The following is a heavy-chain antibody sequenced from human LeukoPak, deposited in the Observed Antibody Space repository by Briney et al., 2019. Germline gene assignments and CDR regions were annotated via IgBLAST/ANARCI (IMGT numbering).Heavy chain of an antibody. CDR1: GFTFSRYD. CDR3: ARGPSSGYDYFDY. Sequence: PGGSLRLSCEASGFTFSRYDMHWVRQATGKGLEWVSAIGTVDDTYYLDSVKGRFTISRDNAKNSLYLQMNRLSADDTAVYYCARGPSSGYDYFDYWGQGTLVTVSS. J-gene: IGHJ4*02. V-gene: IGHV3-13*01. CDR2: IGTVDDT. D-gene: IGHD6-19*01.